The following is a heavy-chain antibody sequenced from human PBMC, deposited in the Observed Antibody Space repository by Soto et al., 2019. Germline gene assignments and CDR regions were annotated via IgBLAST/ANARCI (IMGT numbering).Heavy chain of an antibody. CDR2: INHSGST. CDR3: AMDGDYGDYVVPNYYYMDV. J-gene: IGHJ6*03. D-gene: IGHD4-17*01. Sequence: SETLSLTCAVYGGSFSGYYWSWIRQPPGKGLEWIGEINHSGSTNYNPSLKSRVTISVDTSKNQFSLKLSSVTAADTAVYYCAMDGDYGDYVVPNYYYMDVWGKGTTVTVSS. V-gene: IGHV4-34*01. CDR1: GGSFSGYY.